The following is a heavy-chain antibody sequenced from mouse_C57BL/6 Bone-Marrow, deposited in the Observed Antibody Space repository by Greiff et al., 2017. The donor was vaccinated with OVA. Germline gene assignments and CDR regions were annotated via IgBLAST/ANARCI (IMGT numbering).Heavy chain of an antibody. Sequence: VQLQQSGPELVKPGASVKISCKASGYSFTDYNMNWVKQSNGKSLEWIGVINPNYGTTSYNQKFKGKATLTVDQSSSTAYMQLNSLTAEDSAVYYCAFYDGSSYRYFDVWGTGTTVTVSS. CDR3: AFYDGSSYRYFDV. CDR2: INPNYGTT. J-gene: IGHJ1*03. CDR1: GYSFTDYN. D-gene: IGHD1-1*01. V-gene: IGHV1-39*01.